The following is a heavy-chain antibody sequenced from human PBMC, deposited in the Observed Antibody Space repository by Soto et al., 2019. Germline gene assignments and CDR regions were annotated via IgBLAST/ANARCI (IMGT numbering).Heavy chain of an antibody. CDR1: GELFGRSS. D-gene: IGHD5-18*01. J-gene: IGHJ4*02. Sequence: SHGSGELFGRSSRNLLRQTTGQGLEGMGGIIPIFGTANYAQKFQGRVTITADESTSTAYMELSSLRSEDTAVDYWARTLRIQLWPPAFDVRGQRTLVT. V-gene: IGHV1-69*01. CDR2: IIPIFGTA. CDR3: ARTLRIQLWPPAFDV.